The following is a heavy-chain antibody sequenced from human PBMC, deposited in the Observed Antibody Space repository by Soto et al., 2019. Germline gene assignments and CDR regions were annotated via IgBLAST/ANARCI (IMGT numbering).Heavy chain of an antibody. CDR3: AKDPRGPTSWFDP. CDR1: GFTFSSYA. CDR2: ISGSGGST. V-gene: IGHV3-23*01. J-gene: IGHJ5*02. Sequence: HPGGSLRLSCAACGFTFSSYAMSWVLQAPGKGLEWVSAISGSGGSTYYADSVKGRFTISRDNSKNTLYLQMNSLRAEDTAVYYCAKDPRGPTSWFDPWGQGTLVTVSS.